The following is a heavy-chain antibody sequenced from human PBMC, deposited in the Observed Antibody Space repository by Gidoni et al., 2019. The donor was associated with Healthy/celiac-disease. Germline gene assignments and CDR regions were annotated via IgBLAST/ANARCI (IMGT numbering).Heavy chain of an antibody. Sequence: QLPLVQSGAEVKKPGSSVKVSCKASGRPSSSYAISWVRPAPGQGLEWMGRIIPIRGIANFARKFQARVTITADKSTSTAYMELSSLRSENTAVYYCARDRSMDEGIDYWGQGTLVTVSS. J-gene: IGHJ4*02. CDR3: ARDRSMDEGIDY. CDR2: IIPIRGIA. CDR1: GRPSSSYA. V-gene: IGHV1-69*04.